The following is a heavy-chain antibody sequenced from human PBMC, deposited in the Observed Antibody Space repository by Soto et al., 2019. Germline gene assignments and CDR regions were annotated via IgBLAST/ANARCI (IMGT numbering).Heavy chain of an antibody. V-gene: IGHV4-4*02. Sequence: QVQLQESGPGLVKPSGTLSLTCAVSGGSISSSNWWSWVRQPPGKGLEWIGEIYHSGSTNYNPSLKRRVTMSVGKAKNQFSLKLSSVTAADTAVYYCARDYMVRGVMRWFDPWGQGTLVTVSS. CDR2: IYHSGST. D-gene: IGHD3-10*01. J-gene: IGHJ5*02. CDR3: ARDYMVRGVMRWFDP. CDR1: GGSISSSNW.